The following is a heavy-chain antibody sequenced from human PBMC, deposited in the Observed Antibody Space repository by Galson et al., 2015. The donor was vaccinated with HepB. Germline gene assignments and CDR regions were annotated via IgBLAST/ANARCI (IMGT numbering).Heavy chain of an antibody. D-gene: IGHD3-10*01. V-gene: IGHV3-64D*06. J-gene: IGHJ6*02. Sequence: SLRLSCAASGFTFSSYAMHWVRQAPGKGLEYVSAISSNGGSTYYADSVKGRFTISRDNSKNTLYLQMSSLRAEDTAVYYCVNTPVRGVIIHYYGMDVWGQGTTVTVSS. CDR1: GFTFSSYA. CDR2: ISSNGGST. CDR3: VNTPVRGVIIHYYGMDV.